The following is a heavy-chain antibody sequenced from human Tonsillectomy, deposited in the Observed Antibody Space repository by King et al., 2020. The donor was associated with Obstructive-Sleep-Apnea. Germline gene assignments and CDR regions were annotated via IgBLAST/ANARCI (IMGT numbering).Heavy chain of an antibody. CDR1: GGSISSGAYS. V-gene: IGHV4-30-2*01. J-gene: IGHJ4*02. CDR2: IYHTGST. CDR3: ASAHHPPLYYFDY. Sequence: QLQESGSGLVKPSQTLSLTCAVSGGSISSGAYSWNWIRQPPGKGLEWIGYIYHTGSTFYNPSLKSRVTISVDRSKNQVSLKLSSVTAADTAVYYCASAHHPPLYYFDYWGQGTLVTVSS.